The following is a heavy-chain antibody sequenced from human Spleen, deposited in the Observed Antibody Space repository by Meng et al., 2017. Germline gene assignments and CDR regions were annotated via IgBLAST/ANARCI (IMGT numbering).Heavy chain of an antibody. CDR1: GCTFSINT. V-gene: IGHV1-69*04. CDR2: IIPILAIP. D-gene: IGHD6-13*01. CDR3: ARDEDISAAGKLFGDY. Sequence: SVKVSCKASGCTFSINTINWVRQAPGQGLEWMGRIIPILAIPNYAQRFQGRVTITADTSTSTAYMELSSLRSDDTAVYYCARDEDISAAGKLFGDYWGQGTLVTVSS. J-gene: IGHJ4*02.